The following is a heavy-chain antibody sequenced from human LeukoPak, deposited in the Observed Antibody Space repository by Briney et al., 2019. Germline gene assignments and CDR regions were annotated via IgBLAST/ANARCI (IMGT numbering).Heavy chain of an antibody. CDR2: IYTSGST. D-gene: IGHD5-18*01. J-gene: IGHJ4*02. CDR1: GGSISSYY. CDR3: ASVPRGYSYGFFFY. V-gene: IGHV4-4*07. Sequence: SETLSLTCTVSGGSISSYYWSWIRQPAGKGLEWIGRIYTSGSTNYNPSLKSRVTMSVDTSKNQFSLKLSSVTAADTAVYDCASVPRGYSYGFFFYWGQGTLVTVSS.